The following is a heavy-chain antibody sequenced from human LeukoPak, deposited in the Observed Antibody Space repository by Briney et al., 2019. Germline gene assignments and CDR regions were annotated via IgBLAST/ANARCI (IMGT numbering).Heavy chain of an antibody. CDR1: GGSISGYY. J-gene: IGHJ4*02. V-gene: IGHV4-59*08. CDR3: ARHGTISSESYFDY. CDR2: IYYSGST. Sequence: SETLSLTCSVSGGSISGYYWSWIRQPPGQGLEWIGYIYYSGSTNYNPSLKSRVTGFVDTSKNQVSLRLSSVTAADTAVYYCARHGTISSESYFDYWGQGALVTVSS. D-gene: IGHD1-14*01.